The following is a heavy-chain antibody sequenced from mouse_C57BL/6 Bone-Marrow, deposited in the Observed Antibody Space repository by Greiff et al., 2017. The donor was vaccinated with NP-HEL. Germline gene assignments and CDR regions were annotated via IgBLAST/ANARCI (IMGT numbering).Heavy chain of an antibody. CDR1: GFSLTSYG. D-gene: IGHD1-1*01. J-gene: IGHJ1*03. CDR2: IWRGGST. Sequence: QVQLQQSGPGLVQPSQSLSITCTVSGFSLTSYGVHWVRQSPGKGLEWLGVIWRGGSTDYNAAFMSRLSITKDNSKSQVFFKMNSLQADDTAIYYCAKEMSTVVDNWYVDVWGTGTAVTVSS. V-gene: IGHV2-5*01. CDR3: AKEMSTVVDNWYVDV.